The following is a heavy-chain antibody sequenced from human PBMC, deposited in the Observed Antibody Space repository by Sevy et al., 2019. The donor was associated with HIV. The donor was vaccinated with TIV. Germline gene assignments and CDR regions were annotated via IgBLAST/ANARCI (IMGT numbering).Heavy chain of an antibody. D-gene: IGHD1-26*01. CDR3: AKPGKFSGSYLDAFDI. CDR2: ISYDGGNK. V-gene: IGHV3-30*18. Sequence: GGSLRLSCAASGFTFSKYDMHWVRQAPGKGLEWVADISYDGGNKYYADSVKGRFTISKDNFKNTLYLQMNSLRAEDTAIYYCAKPGKFSGSYLDAFDIWGQGTMVTVSS. J-gene: IGHJ3*02. CDR1: GFTFSKYD.